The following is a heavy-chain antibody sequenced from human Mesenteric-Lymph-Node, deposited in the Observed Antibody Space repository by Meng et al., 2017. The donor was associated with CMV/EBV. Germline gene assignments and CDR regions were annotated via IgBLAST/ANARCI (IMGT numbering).Heavy chain of an antibody. D-gene: IGHD5-18*01. CDR2: VLYDGSKE. Sequence: GESLKISCAASGFTFSSHSMHWVRQAPGKGLEWVALVLYDGSKEYYADSVKGRFTISRDNSKKTLYLQMNSLRAEDTAVYYCARDLGYTYGHSFDYWGQGTLVTVS. CDR1: GFTFSSHS. V-gene: IGHV3-30*04. J-gene: IGHJ4*02. CDR3: ARDLGYTYGHSFDY.